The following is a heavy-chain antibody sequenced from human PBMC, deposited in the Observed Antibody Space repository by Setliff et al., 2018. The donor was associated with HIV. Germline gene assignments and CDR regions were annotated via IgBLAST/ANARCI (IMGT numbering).Heavy chain of an antibody. CDR3: ARRPMVRGFGRYYFDY. J-gene: IGHJ4*02. D-gene: IGHD3-10*01. CDR2: IYPSTSA. V-gene: IGHV4-4*09. CDR1: GGSIGGYS. Sequence: PSETLSLTCSVSGGSIGGYSWGWIRQSPGKGLEWIGYIYPSTSANYNPSLKSRVRILLDTSKNQFSLRLTSVTAADTAVYFCARRPMVRGFGRYYFDYWGQGTPVTVS.